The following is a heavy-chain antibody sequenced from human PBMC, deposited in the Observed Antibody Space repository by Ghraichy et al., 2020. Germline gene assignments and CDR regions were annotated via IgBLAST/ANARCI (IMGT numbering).Heavy chain of an antibody. V-gene: IGHV4-4*02. CDR1: GGSISTSNW. CDR2: IHHSGGT. J-gene: IGHJ6*02. CDR3: ARAILYYGMDV. Sequence: SETLSLTCAASGGSISTSNWWSCFRQPPGKGLEWIGEIHHSGGTTYNPSPKSRVTILVDKTKNQFSLMLRSVTAADAAIYYCARAILYYGMDVWCPATTVTVFS.